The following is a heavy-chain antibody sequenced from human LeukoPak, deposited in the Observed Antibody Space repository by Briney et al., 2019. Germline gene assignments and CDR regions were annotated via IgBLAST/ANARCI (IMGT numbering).Heavy chain of an antibody. J-gene: IGHJ4*02. Sequence: GGSLRLSCSASGFTFSSYEMNWVRQAPGEGLEWVSAISGSGGSTYYADSVKGRFTISRDNSKNTLYLQMNSLRAEDTAVYYCAKVLSPNYYFDYWGQGTLVTVSS. CDR3: AKVLSPNYYFDY. CDR1: GFTFSSYE. V-gene: IGHV3-23*01. CDR2: ISGSGGST. D-gene: IGHD4/OR15-4a*01.